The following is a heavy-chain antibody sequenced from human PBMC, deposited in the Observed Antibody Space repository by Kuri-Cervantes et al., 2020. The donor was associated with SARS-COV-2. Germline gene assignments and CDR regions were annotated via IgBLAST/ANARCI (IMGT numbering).Heavy chain of an antibody. D-gene: IGHD4-11*01. CDR1: GGTFSSYA. Sequence: SVKVSCKASGGTFSSYAISWVRQAPGQGLEWMGRIIPILGIANYAQKFQGRVTITADKSTSTAYMELSSLRSEDTAVYYCASRPTVTTYYYYYGMDVWGQGTTVTVSS. CDR2: IIPILGIA. V-gene: IGHV1-69*04. CDR3: ASRPTVTTYYYYYGMDV. J-gene: IGHJ6*02.